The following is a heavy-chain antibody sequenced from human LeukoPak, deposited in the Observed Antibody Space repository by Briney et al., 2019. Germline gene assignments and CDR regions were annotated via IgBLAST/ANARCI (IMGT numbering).Heavy chain of an antibody. Sequence: GASVKVSCKASGGTFSSYAISWVRQAPGQGLEWMGRINPIFGTANYAQKFQGRVTITTDDSTSTAYMELSSLRSEDTAVYYCAGAATYIPSNAFDIWGQGTMVTVSS. CDR2: INPIFGTA. V-gene: IGHV1-69*05. CDR3: AGAATYIPSNAFDI. J-gene: IGHJ3*02. CDR1: GGTFSSYA. D-gene: IGHD2-15*01.